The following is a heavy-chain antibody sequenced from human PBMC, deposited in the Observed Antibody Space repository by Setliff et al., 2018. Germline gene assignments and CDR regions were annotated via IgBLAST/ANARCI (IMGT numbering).Heavy chain of an antibody. CDR1: GGSFSGYY. CDR2: LSYNGNA. V-gene: IGHV4-34*01. Sequence: SETLSLTCAVYGGSFSGYYWSWIRQPPGKGLEWIGTLSYNGNAYYTPSLKSRVTISIDTSKNQFSLKLSSVTAADTAVYYCAGRDYSGGDSWGHGTLVTVSS. D-gene: IGHD4-4*01. J-gene: IGHJ5*01. CDR3: AGRDYSGGDS.